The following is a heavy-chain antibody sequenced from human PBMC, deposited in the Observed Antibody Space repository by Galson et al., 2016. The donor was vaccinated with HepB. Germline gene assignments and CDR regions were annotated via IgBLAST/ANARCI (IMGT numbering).Heavy chain of an antibody. J-gene: IGHJ3*02. CDR1: GASISINNW. CDR3: ARGDYGDYSNDAFDI. D-gene: IGHD4-17*01. V-gene: IGHV4-4*02. CDR2: IDHSGST. Sequence: SETLSLTCAVSGASISINNWWSWVRQPPGKGLEWIGEIDHSGSTNYNPSLKSRVTMSVDTSKNQFSLKLTSVTAADTAVYYCARGDYGDYSNDAFDIWGQGTVVTVSS.